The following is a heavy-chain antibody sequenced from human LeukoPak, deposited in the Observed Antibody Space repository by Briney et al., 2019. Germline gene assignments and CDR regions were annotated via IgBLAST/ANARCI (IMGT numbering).Heavy chain of an antibody. CDR2: IYYSGST. CDR1: GGSISSGGYY. V-gene: IGHV4-31*03. Sequence: PSQTLSLTCTVSGGSISSGGYYWSWIRQHPGKGLEWIGYIYYSGSTYYNPSLKSRVTISVDTSKNQFSLKLSSVTAADTAVYYCARGSSPVQGFDYWGQGTLVTVSS. D-gene: IGHD2-2*01. J-gene: IGHJ4*02. CDR3: ARGSSPVQGFDY.